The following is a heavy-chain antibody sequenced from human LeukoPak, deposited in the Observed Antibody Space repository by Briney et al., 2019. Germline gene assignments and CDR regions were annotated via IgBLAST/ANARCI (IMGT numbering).Heavy chain of an antibody. J-gene: IGHJ4*02. Sequence: SETLSLTCTVSGASISSNYWNWIRQPPGKGLEWIGHVYHSGSTNYNPSLKSRVTISVDTSKNQFSLKLSSVTAADTAVYYCARAGNYYYSSGYYSHFDYWGQGTLVTVSS. V-gene: IGHV4-59*01. CDR2: VYHSGST. CDR1: GASISSNY. D-gene: IGHD3-22*01. CDR3: ARAGNYYYSSGYYSHFDY.